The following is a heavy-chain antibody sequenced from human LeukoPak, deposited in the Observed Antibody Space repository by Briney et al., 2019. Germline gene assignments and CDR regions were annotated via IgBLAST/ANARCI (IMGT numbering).Heavy chain of an antibody. D-gene: IGHD2-15*01. V-gene: IGHV1-2*02. J-gene: IGHJ4*02. CDR3: ARELSGGSCFDY. Sequence: ASVKVSCKASGYTFTGYYMHWVRQAPGQGLEWMGWINPNSGGTNYAQKFQGRVTMTRDTSISTAYMELSRLRSDDTVVYYCARELSGGSCFDYWGQGTLVTVSS. CDR2: INPNSGGT. CDR1: GYTFTGYY.